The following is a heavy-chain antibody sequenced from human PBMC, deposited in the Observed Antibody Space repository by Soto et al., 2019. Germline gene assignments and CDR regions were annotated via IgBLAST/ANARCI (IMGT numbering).Heavy chain of an antibody. CDR3: ASASRITIFQFDY. V-gene: IGHV4-59*08. Sequence: SETLSLICTVSGGSISSYYWSWIRQPPGKGLEWIGYIYYSGSTNYNPSLKSRVTISVDTSKNQFSLKLSSVTAADTAVYYCASASRITIFQFDYWGQGTLVTVSS. J-gene: IGHJ4*02. CDR2: IYYSGST. D-gene: IGHD3-9*01. CDR1: GGSISSYY.